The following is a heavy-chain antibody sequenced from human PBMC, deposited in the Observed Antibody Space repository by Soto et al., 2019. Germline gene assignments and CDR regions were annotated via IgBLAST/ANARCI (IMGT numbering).Heavy chain of an antibody. V-gene: IGHV1-18*01. CDR2: ISAYNGNT. CDR3: ARGVKQWLHDAFDT. Sequence: GAPVKVSCKASGYTLTRYCINWVRQAPGQGLEWMGWISAYNGNTNYAQKLQGRVTMTTDTSTSTAYVELRSLRSDDTAVYYGARGVKQWLHDAFDTWGQGTMVTVSS. CDR1: GYTLTRYC. J-gene: IGHJ3*02. D-gene: IGHD6-19*01.